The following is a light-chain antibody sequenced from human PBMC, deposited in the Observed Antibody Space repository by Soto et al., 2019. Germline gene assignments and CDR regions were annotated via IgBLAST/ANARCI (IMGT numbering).Light chain of an antibody. Sequence: QLVLTQPPSVSGAPGQRVTISCTGSSSNIGAGYDVHWYQQLPGTAPKLLIYGNSNRPSGVPDRFSGSKSGTSASLAITGLQAEDEADYYCQSYDNTLSGYVFGTGTKLTVL. CDR1: SSNIGAGYD. J-gene: IGLJ1*01. CDR3: QSYDNTLSGYV. CDR2: GNS. V-gene: IGLV1-40*01.